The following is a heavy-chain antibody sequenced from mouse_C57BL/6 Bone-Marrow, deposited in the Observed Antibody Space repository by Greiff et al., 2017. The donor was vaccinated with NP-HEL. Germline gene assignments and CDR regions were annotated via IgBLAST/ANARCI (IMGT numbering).Heavy chain of an antibody. CDR2: IDPSDSYT. Sequence: VQLQQPGAELVKPGASVKLSCKASGYTFTSYWMQWVKQRPGQGLEWIGEIDPSDSYTNYNQKFKGKATLTVDTSSSTAYMQLSSLTSEDSAVYYCARERGHWYFDVWGTGTTVTVSS. V-gene: IGHV1-50*01. CDR3: ARERGHWYFDV. CDR1: GYTFTSYW. J-gene: IGHJ1*03. D-gene: IGHD3-3*01.